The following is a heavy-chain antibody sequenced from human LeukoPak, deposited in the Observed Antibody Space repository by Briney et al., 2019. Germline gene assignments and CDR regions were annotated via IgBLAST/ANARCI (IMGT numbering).Heavy chain of an antibody. CDR3: ARSSSGLPVN. J-gene: IGHJ4*02. V-gene: IGHV3-21*01. D-gene: IGHD3-10*01. Sequence: PGGSLRLSCAASGFTFSSYSMNWVRQAPGKGLEWVSSISSSSSYIYYADSVKGRFTISRDNAKNSLYLQMNSLRAEDTAVYYCARSSSGLPVNWGQGTLSPSPQ. CDR2: ISSSSSYI. CDR1: GFTFSSYS.